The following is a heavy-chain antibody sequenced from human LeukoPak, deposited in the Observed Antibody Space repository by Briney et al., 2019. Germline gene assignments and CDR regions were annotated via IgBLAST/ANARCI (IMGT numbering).Heavy chain of an antibody. CDR1: GLTVSSKY. CDR2: IYSNGNT. J-gene: IGHJ4*02. CDR3: ARVGGDQVGY. D-gene: IGHD4-17*01. Sequence: GGSLRLSCAASGLTVSSKYMSWVRQAPGKGLEWVSVIYSNGNTHYADSVKGRFTISRDNSKNTLYLQMSSLRAEDTAVYYCARVGGDQVGYWGQGTLVTVSS. V-gene: IGHV3-53*01.